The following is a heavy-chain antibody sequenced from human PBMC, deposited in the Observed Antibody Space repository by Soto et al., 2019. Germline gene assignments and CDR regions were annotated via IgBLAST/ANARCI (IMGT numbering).Heavy chain of an antibody. D-gene: IGHD2-2*01. CDR3: TRRHEYCSSTSCYANVFDI. J-gene: IGHJ3*02. Sequence: LRLSFAASGFTFSGSAMHWVRQASGKGLEWVGRIRSKANSYATAYAASVKGRFTISRDDSKNTAYLQMNSLKTEDTAVYYCTRRHEYCSSTSCYANVFDIWGQGTTVTVSS. V-gene: IGHV3-73*01. CDR1: GFTFSGSA. CDR2: IRSKANSYAT.